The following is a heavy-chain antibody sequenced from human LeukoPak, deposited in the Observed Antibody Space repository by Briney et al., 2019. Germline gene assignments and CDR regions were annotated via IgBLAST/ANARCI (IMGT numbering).Heavy chain of an antibody. V-gene: IGHV1-69*13. Sequence: ASVKVSCKASGGTFSSYAISWVRQAPGRGLEWMGGIIPIFGTANYAQKFQGRVTITADESTSTAYMELSSLRSEDTAVYYCARKRGYSYGPFDYWGQGTLVTVSS. CDR2: IIPIFGTA. D-gene: IGHD5-18*01. CDR3: ARKRGYSYGPFDY. CDR1: GGTFSSYA. J-gene: IGHJ4*02.